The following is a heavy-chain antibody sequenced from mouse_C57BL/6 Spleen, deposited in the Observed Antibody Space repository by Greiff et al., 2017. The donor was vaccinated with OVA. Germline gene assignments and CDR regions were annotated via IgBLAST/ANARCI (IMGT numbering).Heavy chain of an antibody. V-gene: IGHV1-61*01. CDR3: ARGDYYGNYEAY. CDR1: GYTFTSYW. D-gene: IGHD2-1*01. Sequence: QVQLQQPGAELVRPGSSVKLSCKASGYTFTSYWMDWVKQRPGQGLEWIGNIYPSDSETHYNQKFKDKATLTVDKSSSTAYMQLSSLTSEDSAVYYCARGDYYGNYEAYWGQGTLVTVSA. J-gene: IGHJ3*01. CDR2: IYPSDSET.